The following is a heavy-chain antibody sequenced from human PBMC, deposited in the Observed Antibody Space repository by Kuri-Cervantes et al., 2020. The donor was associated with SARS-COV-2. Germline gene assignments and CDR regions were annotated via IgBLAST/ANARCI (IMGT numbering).Heavy chain of an antibody. D-gene: IGHD2-8*01. CDR2: IRYDGSNK. J-gene: IGHJ4*02. CDR1: GFTFSSYG. V-gene: IGHV3-30*02. Sequence: GESLKISCAASGFTFSSYGMHWVRQAPGKGLEWVAFIRYDGSNKYYADSVKGRFTISRDNSKNTLYLQMNSLRAEDTAVYYCATSLILYFDYWGQGTLVTVSS. CDR3: ATSLILYFDY.